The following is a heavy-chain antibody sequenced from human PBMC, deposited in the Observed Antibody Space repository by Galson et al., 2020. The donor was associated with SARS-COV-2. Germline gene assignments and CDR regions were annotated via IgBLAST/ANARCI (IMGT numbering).Heavy chain of an antibody. D-gene: IGHD2-2*03. V-gene: IGHV4-38-2*02. CDR3: ARDPIRSGYCSSTSCPHRMDV. CDR2: VYPSGST. Sequence: SETLSLTCAVSGVSISTTNYWRWIRQAPGKGLEWIGSVYPSGSTYYNPSLKSRVTISLDTSKNQFSLKLSSVTAADTAVYYCARDPIRSGYCSSTSCPHRMDVWGKGTTVTISS. J-gene: IGHJ6*03. CDR1: GVSISTTNY.